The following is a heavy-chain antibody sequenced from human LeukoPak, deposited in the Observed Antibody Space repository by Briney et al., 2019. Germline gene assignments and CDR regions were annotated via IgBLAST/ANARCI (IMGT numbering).Heavy chain of an antibody. CDR2: MYYSGST. D-gene: IGHD5-12*01. V-gene: IGHV4-59*01. CDR3: ARRSRSGYFLDS. Sequence: PSETLSLTCTVSGGSISSYYWSWIRQPPGKGLEWIGYMYYSGSTNYNPSLKSRVTISVDMSKNQFSLKLSSVTAADTAVYYCARRSRSGYFLDSWGQGTLVTVSS. J-gene: IGHJ4*02. CDR1: GGSISSYY.